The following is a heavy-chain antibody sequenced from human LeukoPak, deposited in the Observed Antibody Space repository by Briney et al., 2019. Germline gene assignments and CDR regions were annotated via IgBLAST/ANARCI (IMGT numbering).Heavy chain of an antibody. Sequence: SVKVSCKASGGTFSSYAISWVRQAPGQGLEWMGRIIPILGIANYAQKFQGRVTITADKSTSTAYMELSSLRSEDTAGYYCAPSLEEMATTPYYYGMDVWGQGTTVTVSS. CDR3: APSLEEMATTPYYYGMDV. CDR2: IIPILGIA. V-gene: IGHV1-69*04. D-gene: IGHD5-24*01. J-gene: IGHJ6*02. CDR1: GGTFSSYA.